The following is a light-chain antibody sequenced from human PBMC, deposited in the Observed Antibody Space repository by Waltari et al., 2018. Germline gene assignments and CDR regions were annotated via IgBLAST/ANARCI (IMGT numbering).Light chain of an antibody. V-gene: IGKV1-39*01. CDR1: QSLSAY. CDR3: QQSYTPLLT. Sequence: DIQMTQSPSSLSAFVGDRVTITCRVSQSLSAYLNWYQQKPGTAPKLLIFAASNLQSGVPSRFSGSGSGTDFTLTISSLQPEDFATYYCQQSYTPLLTFGGGTKVEIK. CDR2: AAS. J-gene: IGKJ4*01.